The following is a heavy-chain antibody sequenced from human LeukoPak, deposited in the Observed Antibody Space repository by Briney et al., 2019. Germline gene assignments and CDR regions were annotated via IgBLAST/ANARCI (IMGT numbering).Heavy chain of an antibody. CDR1: GGSISSSSYY. Sequence: SETLSLTCTVSGGSISSSSYYWGWIRQPPGKGLEWIGSIYYSGSTYYNPSLKSRVTISVDTSKNQFSLKLSSVTAADTAVYYCARRGAAAGFDWGQGTWSPSPQ. CDR2: IYYSGST. V-gene: IGHV4-39*01. CDR3: ARRGAAAGFD. J-gene: IGHJ1*01. D-gene: IGHD6-13*01.